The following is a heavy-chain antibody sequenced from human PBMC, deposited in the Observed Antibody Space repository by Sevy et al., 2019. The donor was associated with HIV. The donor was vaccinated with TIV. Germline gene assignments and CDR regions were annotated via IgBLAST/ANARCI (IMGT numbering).Heavy chain of an antibody. V-gene: IGHV3-48*03. CDR1: GFTFSSYE. Sequence: GGSLRLSCAASGFTFSSYEMNWVRQAPGKGLEGVSYISSSGSTIYYADSVKGRFTISRDNAKNSLYLQMNSLRAEDTAVYYCARSSSSWYSPYFDYWGRGTLVTVSS. CDR3: ARSSSSWYSPYFDY. D-gene: IGHD6-13*01. CDR2: ISSSGSTI. J-gene: IGHJ4*02.